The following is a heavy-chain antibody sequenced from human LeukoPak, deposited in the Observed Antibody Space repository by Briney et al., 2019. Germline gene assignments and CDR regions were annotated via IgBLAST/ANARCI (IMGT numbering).Heavy chain of an antibody. CDR1: EFSFGTYW. Sequence: PGGSLRLSCAASEFSFGTYWMHWVRQAPGTGLEWVASIKQGGSEKLYGASVRGRFTVSRDNARNSLYLNMKTLRSEDTALYYCARTGEDDSDNAGHGAFGPWGQRTLVIVSS. CDR3: ARTGEDDSDNAGHGAFGP. D-gene: IGHD4/OR15-4a*01. CDR2: IKQGGSEK. V-gene: IGHV3-7*01. J-gene: IGHJ5*02.